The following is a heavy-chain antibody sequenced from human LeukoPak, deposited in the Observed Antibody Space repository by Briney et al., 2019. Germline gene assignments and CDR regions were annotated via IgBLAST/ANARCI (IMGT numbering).Heavy chain of an antibody. CDR3: AKDRVSSGYYSTFDY. D-gene: IGHD3-22*01. J-gene: IGHJ4*02. CDR2: VSGSGGST. V-gene: IGHV3-23*01. CDR1: GMTFGSYA. Sequence: PGGSLRLFCAASGMTFGSYAMSWVRQAPGKGLEWVSSVSGSGGSTYYADSVKGRFTVSRDNSKNTLYLQMNSLRAEDTAVYYCAKDRVSSGYYSTFDYWGQGTLVTVSS.